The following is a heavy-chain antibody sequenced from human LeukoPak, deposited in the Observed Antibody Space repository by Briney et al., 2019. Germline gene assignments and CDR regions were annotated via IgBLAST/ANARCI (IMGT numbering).Heavy chain of an antibody. Sequence: SETLSLTCTVSGGSISGYYWSWLRQPAGEGLEWIGRISTSGSTNYNPSLKSRVTMSVDTSKDQFSLKLSSVTAADTAMYFCARGPYIALTGDFDYWGQGTLVTVSS. D-gene: IGHD6-19*01. J-gene: IGHJ4*02. CDR3: ARGPYIALTGDFDY. CDR1: GGSISGYY. CDR2: ISTSGST. V-gene: IGHV4-4*07.